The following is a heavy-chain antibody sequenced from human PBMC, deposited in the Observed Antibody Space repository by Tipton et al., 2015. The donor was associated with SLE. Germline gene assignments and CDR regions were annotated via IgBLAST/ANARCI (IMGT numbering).Heavy chain of an antibody. CDR2: IYPGDSDT. CDR1: GYRFTTYW. D-gene: IGHD4-11*01. Sequence: QLVQSGAEVKKPGESLKISCKASGYRFTTYWIGWVRQMPGKGLEWMGIIYPGDSDTIYSPSFQGHVTISADNSITTAFLQWNSTKASDTAMYYCARHETLTTPFDYWGQGTLVTVSS. CDR3: ARHETLTTPFDY. V-gene: IGHV5-51*01. J-gene: IGHJ4*02.